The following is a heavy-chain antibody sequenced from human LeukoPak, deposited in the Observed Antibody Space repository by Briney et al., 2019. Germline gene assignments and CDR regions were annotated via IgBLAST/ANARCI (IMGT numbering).Heavy chain of an antibody. J-gene: IGHJ4*02. D-gene: IGHD3-10*01. CDR1: GGSISSYF. V-gene: IGHV4-59*01. CDR3: ARIPLITMVRGYYFDY. CDR2: IYYSGST. Sequence: SESLSLTCTVSGGSISSYFWSWVRQPPDKGLEWIGYIYYSGSTKYNPSLKSRVTISVDTSKNQFSLKLSSVTAADTAVYYCARIPLITMVRGYYFDYWGQGNLVTVSS.